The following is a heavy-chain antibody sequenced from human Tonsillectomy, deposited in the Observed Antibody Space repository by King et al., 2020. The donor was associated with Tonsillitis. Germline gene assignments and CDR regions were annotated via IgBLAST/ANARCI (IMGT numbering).Heavy chain of an antibody. CDR1: GGSISSRIYF. V-gene: IGHV4-39*07. Sequence: LQLQESGPGLVKPSETQSLTCTVSGGSISSRIYFWGWIRQPPGKGLEWIGSIYYSGTTYYNPSLKSRVTISVDTSKNTFSLKLSTVTAADTAVYYCARHVPYSSVSHWYFDLWGRGTLVSVSS. D-gene: IGHD6-19*01. CDR2: IYYSGTT. J-gene: IGHJ2*01. CDR3: ARHVPYSSVSHWYFDL.